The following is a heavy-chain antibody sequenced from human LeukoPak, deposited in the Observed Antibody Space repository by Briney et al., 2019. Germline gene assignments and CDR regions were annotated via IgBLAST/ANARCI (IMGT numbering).Heavy chain of an antibody. CDR1: GFTFSSYA. CDR3: ARGGWQWLARPSDAFDI. Sequence: GGSLRLSCAASGFTFSSYAMSWVRQAPGKGLEWVSAISGSGGSTYYADSVKGRFTISRDNSKNTLYLQMNSLRAEDTAVYYCARGGWQWLARPSDAFDIWGQGTMVTVSS. D-gene: IGHD6-19*01. J-gene: IGHJ3*02. CDR2: ISGSGGST. V-gene: IGHV3-23*01.